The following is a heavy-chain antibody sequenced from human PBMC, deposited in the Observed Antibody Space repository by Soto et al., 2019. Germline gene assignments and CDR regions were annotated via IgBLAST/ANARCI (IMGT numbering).Heavy chain of an antibody. Sequence: PSETLSLTCAVSGGSISSGGYSWSWIRQPPGKGLEWIGYIYHSGSTYYNPSLKSRVTISVDRSENQFSLKLSSVTAADTAVYYCASNHPGYSSSWSSFDYWGQGTLVTVYS. CDR1: GGSISSGGYS. CDR2: IYHSGST. D-gene: IGHD6-13*01. CDR3: ASNHPGYSSSWSSFDY. V-gene: IGHV4-30-2*01. J-gene: IGHJ4*02.